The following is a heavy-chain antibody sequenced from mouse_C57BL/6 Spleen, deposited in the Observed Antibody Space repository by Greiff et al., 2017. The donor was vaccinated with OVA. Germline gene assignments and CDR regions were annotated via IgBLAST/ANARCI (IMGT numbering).Heavy chain of an antibody. CDR3: ARDVYSNYLFAY. Sequence: EVQVVESGGGLVKPGGSLKLSCAASGFTFSSYAMSWVRQTPEKRLEWVATISDGGSYTYYPDNVKGRFTISRDNAKNNLYLQMSHLKSEDTAMYYCARDVYSNYLFAYWGQGTLVTVSA. CDR1: GFTFSSYA. CDR2: ISDGGSYT. V-gene: IGHV5-4*01. J-gene: IGHJ3*01. D-gene: IGHD2-5*01.